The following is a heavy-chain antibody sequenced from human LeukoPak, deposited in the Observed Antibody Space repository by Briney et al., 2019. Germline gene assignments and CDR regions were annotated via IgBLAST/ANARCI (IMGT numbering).Heavy chain of an antibody. V-gene: IGHV1-18*01. CDR3: ARDLIETYCGGDCHPTLSDY. CDR1: GYTFTSYG. J-gene: IGHJ4*02. D-gene: IGHD2-21*02. Sequence: ASVKVSCKASGYTFTSYGISWVRQAPGQGLEWMGWISAYNGNTNYAQKLQGRVTMTTDTSTSTAYMELRSLRSDDTAVYYCARDLIETYCGGDCHPTLSDYWGQGTLVTVSS. CDR2: ISAYNGNT.